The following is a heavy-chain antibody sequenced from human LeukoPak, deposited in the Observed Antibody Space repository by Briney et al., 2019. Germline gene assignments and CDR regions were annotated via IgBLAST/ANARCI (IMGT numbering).Heavy chain of an antibody. D-gene: IGHD4-23*01. V-gene: IGHV1-2*02. CDR1: GYTFTGYY. Sequence: EASVKVSCKASGYTFTGYYMHWVRQAPGQGLEWVGWINPNSGGTNYAQKFQGRVTMTRDTSISTAYMELSRLRSDDTAVYYCARDGGGTVVTNFDYWGQGTLVTVSS. CDR3: ARDGGGTVVTNFDY. CDR2: INPNSGGT. J-gene: IGHJ4*02.